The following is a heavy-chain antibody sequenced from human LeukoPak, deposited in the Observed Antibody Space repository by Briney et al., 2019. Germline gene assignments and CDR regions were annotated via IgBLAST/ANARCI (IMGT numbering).Heavy chain of an antibody. D-gene: IGHD3-22*01. J-gene: IGHJ4*02. CDR3: AREAYYYDSSGYYDY. CDR2: IYTSGST. CDR1: GGSVGSGNYF. V-gene: IGHV4-61*02. Sequence: PSEPLSLTCHIAGGSVGSGNYFWIWSRRPTGKELEWIGRIYTSGSTNYNPSLKSRVTISVDTSKNQFSLKLSSVTAADTAVYYCAREAYYYDSSGYYDYWGQGTLVTVSS.